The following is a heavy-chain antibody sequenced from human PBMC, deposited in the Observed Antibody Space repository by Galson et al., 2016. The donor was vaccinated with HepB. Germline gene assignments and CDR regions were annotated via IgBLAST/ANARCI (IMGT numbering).Heavy chain of an antibody. CDR3: ARESGYNFWSGYFDY. CDR1: GYSFTNYW. D-gene: IGHD3-3*01. Sequence: QSGAEVKKLGESLRISCKGSGYSFTNYWISWVRQMPGKGLEWMGRTDPSDSYINYNPSFQGHVTISADKSINTAYLQWSSLKASDTAIYYCARESGYNFWSGYFDYWGQGNLVTVST. J-gene: IGHJ4*02. CDR2: TDPSDSYI. V-gene: IGHV5-10-1*01.